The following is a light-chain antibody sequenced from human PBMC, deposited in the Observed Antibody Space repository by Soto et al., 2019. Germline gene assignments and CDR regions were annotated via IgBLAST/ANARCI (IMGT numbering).Light chain of an antibody. CDR3: QQYNSCPWT. V-gene: IGKV1-5*03. CDR1: QSISGW. J-gene: IGKJ1*01. CDR2: RAS. Sequence: DIQMTPSPSTLSASVGDRVTITCRASQSISGWLAWYQQKPGKAPNLLIYRASNLEGGVPSRFSGSGSGTEFTLTISSLQPDDFATYYCQQYNSCPWTFGQGTKVEIK.